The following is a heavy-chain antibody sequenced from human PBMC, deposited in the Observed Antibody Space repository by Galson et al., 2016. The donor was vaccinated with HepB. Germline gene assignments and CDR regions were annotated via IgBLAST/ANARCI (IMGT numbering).Heavy chain of an antibody. Sequence: SLRLSCAGSGFTFSTYAMSWVRQAPGKGLEWVSGISHDSGSELYGDSVKGRFTIYRDNSKNTVYLELNSLTAEDTAIYYCVNRAEYSGRDNGFQYWGRGTLVTVSS. D-gene: IGHD5-12*01. J-gene: IGHJ4*02. V-gene: IGHV3-23*01. CDR2: ISHDSGSE. CDR3: VNRAEYSGRDNGFQY. CDR1: GFTFSTYA.